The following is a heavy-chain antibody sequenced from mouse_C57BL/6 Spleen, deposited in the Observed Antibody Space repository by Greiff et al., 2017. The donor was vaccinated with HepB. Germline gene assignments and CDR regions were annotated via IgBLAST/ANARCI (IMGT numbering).Heavy chain of an antibody. D-gene: IGHD2-4*01. V-gene: IGHV1-15*01. Sequence: VQLQQSGAELVRPGASVTLSCKASGYTFTDYEMHWVKQTPVHGLEWIGAIDPETGGTAYNQKFKSKATLTVDTSSSTAYMQLSSLTSEDSAVYYCARSGIYYDYDGVAWFAYWGQGTLVTVSA. CDR1: GYTFTDYE. CDR2: IDPETGGT. CDR3: ARSGIYYDYDGVAWFAY. J-gene: IGHJ3*01.